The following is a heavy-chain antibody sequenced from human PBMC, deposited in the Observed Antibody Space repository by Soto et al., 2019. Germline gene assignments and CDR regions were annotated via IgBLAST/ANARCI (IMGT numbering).Heavy chain of an antibody. V-gene: IGHV1-69*06. J-gene: IGHJ6*02. CDR2: IIPIFGTA. CDR1: GGTFSSYA. CDR3: ARDVGYNYKGGMDV. Sequence: QVKLVQSGAEVKKPGSSVKVSCKASGGTFSSYAISWVRQAPGQGLEWMGGIIPIFGTANYAQKFQGRVTITADKSASTAYMELSSLRSEDTAVYYCARDVGYNYKGGMDVWGQGTTVTVSS. D-gene: IGHD5-18*01.